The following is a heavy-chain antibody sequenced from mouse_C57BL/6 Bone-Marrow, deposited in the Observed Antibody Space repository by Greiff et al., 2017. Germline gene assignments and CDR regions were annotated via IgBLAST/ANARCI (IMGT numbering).Heavy chain of an antibody. CDR3: VRERARGASRNWFAY. D-gene: IGHD3-3*01. CDR1: GFTFNTYA. V-gene: IGHV10-3*01. CDR2: IRSKSSNYAT. J-gene: IGHJ3*01. Sequence: EVQLVESGGGLVQPKGSLKLSCAASGFTFNTYAMHWVRQAPGKGLEWVARIRSKSSNYATYYADSGKDRSTISRDDSQSMLYLQMNNLKTEDTAMYYCVRERARGASRNWFAYWGQGPLVTVSA.